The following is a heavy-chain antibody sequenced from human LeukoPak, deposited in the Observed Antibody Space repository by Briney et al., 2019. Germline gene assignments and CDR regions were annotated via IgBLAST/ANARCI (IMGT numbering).Heavy chain of an antibody. J-gene: IGHJ4*02. CDR2: FDPEDGET. V-gene: IGHV1-24*01. CDR1: GYTLTELS. CDR3: ATDNSYSSGWSSVDY. Sequence: GASVKVSCKASGYTLTELSMHWVRQAPGKGLEWMGGFDPEDGETIYAQKFQGRVTMTEDTSTDTAYMELSSLRSEDTAVYYCATDNSYSSGWSSVDYWGQGTLVTVSS. D-gene: IGHD6-19*01.